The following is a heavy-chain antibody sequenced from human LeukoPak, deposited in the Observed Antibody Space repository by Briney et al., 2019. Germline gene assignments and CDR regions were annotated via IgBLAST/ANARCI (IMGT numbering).Heavy chain of an antibody. Sequence: PSETLSLTCAVYGGSFSGHYWSWIRQPPGKGLEWIGEINHSGSTNYNPSLKSRVTISVDTSKNQFSLKLSSVTAADTAVYYCARGSDILTGYYRTWGQGTLVTVSS. CDR2: INHSGST. CDR1: GGSFSGHY. V-gene: IGHV4-34*01. CDR3: ARGSDILTGYYRT. D-gene: IGHD3-9*01. J-gene: IGHJ5*02.